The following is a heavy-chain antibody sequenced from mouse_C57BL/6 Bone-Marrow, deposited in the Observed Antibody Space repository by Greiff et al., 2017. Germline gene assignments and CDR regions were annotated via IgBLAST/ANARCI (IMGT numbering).Heavy chain of an antibody. CDR3: ARERGWYAY. J-gene: IGHJ3*01. Sequence: QVQLQQSGAELVRPGTSVKVSCKASGYAFTNYLIEWVKQRPGQGLEWIGVINPGSGGTNYNEKFKGKATLTADKSSRTAYMQLSSLTSEDSAVYFCARERGWYAYWGQGTLVTVSA. V-gene: IGHV1-54*01. CDR1: GYAFTNYL. CDR2: INPGSGGT.